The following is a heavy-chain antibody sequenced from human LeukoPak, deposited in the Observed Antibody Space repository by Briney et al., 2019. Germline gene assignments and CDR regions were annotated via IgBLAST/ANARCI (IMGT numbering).Heavy chain of an antibody. J-gene: IGHJ6*03. CDR1: GFTVSSSY. CDR3: ASQRGYSYGYYYYYMDV. CDR2: IYSGGST. D-gene: IGHD5-18*01. Sequence: PGGSLRLSCAASGFTVSSSYMSWVRQAPGRGLEWVSVIYSGGSTYHADSVKGRFTISRDNSKNTLYLQMNSLRAEDTAVYYCASQRGYSYGYYYYYMDVWGKGTTVTVSS. V-gene: IGHV3-53*01.